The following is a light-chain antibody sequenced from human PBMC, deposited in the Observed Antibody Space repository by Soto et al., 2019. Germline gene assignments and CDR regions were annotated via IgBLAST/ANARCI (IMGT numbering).Light chain of an antibody. CDR3: SSYAGSNNLV. CDR2: SNN. V-gene: IGLV1-44*01. CDR1: RSNIGSNT. Sequence: QSVLTQPPSTSGTPGQTVTIFCSGSRSNIGSNTVKWYQQLPGTAPRFLIYSNNERPTGVPDRFSGSKSGNTASLTVSGLQAEDEADFYCSSYAGSNNLVFGGGTKVTVL. J-gene: IGLJ2*01.